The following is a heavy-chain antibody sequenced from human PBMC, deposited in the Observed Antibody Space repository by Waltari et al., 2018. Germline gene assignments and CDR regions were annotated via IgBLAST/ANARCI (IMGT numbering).Heavy chain of an antibody. CDR3: ARDSDCSGGSCHSDY. J-gene: IGHJ4*02. V-gene: IGHV1-69*13. CDR2: IIPIFGTA. D-gene: IGHD2-15*01. CDR1: GGTFSSYA. Sequence: QVQLVQSGAEVKKPGSSVKVSCKASGGTFSSYAISWVRQAPGQGLEWMGGIIPIFGTANYEQKFQGRVTITADEATSTAYMERSSLRSEDTAVYYCARDSDCSGGSCHSDYWGQGTLVTVSS.